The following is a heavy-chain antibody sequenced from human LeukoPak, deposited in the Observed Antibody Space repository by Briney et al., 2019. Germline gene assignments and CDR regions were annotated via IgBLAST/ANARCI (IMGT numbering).Heavy chain of an antibody. CDR2: IGSSGRTR. D-gene: IGHD6-19*01. Sequence: GGSVSLFCAVCGFLFSFFEINWVRRAPGKGLEWVSYIGSSGRTRYYADSVKGRFSIYRDNAKNSLYMQMNSLRVEDTGVYYCALLAVASDFDYWGQGALVTVSS. CDR3: ALLAVASDFDY. CDR1: GFLFSFFE. V-gene: IGHV3-48*03. J-gene: IGHJ4*02.